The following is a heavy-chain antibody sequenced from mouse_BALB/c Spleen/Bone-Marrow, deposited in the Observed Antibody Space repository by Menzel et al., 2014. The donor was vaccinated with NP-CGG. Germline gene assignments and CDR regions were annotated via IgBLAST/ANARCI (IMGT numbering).Heavy chain of an antibody. CDR3: ARFTRDY. Sequence: QVQLQQPGDELVRPGTSVKVSCKASGYAFTNYLIEWFKQRPGQGLEWIGRINPGIGGTTYNAKFKGKATLTADKSSTTAYMQLSSLTSDASAVYFCARFTRDYWGQGTTLTVSS. CDR2: INPGIGGT. J-gene: IGHJ2*01. V-gene: IGHV1-54*01. CDR1: GYAFTNYL.